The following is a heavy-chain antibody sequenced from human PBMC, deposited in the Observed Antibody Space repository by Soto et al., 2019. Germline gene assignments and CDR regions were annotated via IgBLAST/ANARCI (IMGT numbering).Heavy chain of an antibody. V-gene: IGHV5-10-1*01. CDR3: TRRASSSFYHFDF. J-gene: IGHJ4*02. CDR1: GYIFTAYW. CDR2: IDPSDSYV. D-gene: IGHD2-2*01. Sequence: PGESLKISCHASGYIFTAYWITWVRRMPGKGLEWMATIDPSDSYVDYSPSFRGHVTFSVDRSITTVYLQWNSLKASDSAMYFCTRRASSSFYHFDFWGQGALVTVSS.